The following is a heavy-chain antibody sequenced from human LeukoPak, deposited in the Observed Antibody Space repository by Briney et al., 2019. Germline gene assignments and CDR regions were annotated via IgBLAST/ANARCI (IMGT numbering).Heavy chain of an antibody. D-gene: IGHD3-9*01. J-gene: IGHJ4*02. V-gene: IGHV1-2*02. CDR2: INPNSGGT. CDR1: GYTFTGSY. CDR3: ARSPDILTGENFDY. Sequence: ASVKVSCKASGYTFTGSYMHWVRQAPGQGLEWMGWINPNSGGTNYAQKFYARVTMTRDTSISTAYMELSRLRSDDTAVFYCARSPDILTGENFDYWGQGTLVTVSS.